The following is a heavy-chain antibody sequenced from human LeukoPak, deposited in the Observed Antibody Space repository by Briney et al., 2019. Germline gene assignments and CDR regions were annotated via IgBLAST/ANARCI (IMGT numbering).Heavy chain of an antibody. V-gene: IGHV4-34*01. CDR1: GGSFSGYY. CDR2: INHSGST. Sequence: SETLSLTCAVYGGSFSGYYWSWIRQPPGKGLKWIGEINHSGSTNYNPSLKSRVTISVDTSKNQFSLKPSSVTAADTAVYYCARGNYYGSGSYYYYYGMDVWGKGTTVTVSS. CDR3: ARGNYYGSGSYYYYYGMDV. J-gene: IGHJ6*04. D-gene: IGHD3-10*01.